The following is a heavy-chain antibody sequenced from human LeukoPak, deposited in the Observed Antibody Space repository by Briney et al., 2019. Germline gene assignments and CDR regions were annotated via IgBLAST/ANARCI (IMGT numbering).Heavy chain of an antibody. J-gene: IGHJ4*02. V-gene: IGHV3-48*03. CDR1: GFTFSSYE. D-gene: IGHD2-15*01. CDR2: ISSSGRTM. CDR3: ARGPYCSGGSCY. Sequence: PGGSLRLSCAASGFTFSSYEINWVRQAPGKGLEWISFISSSGRTMYYADSVKGRFTISRDSAKNSLYLQMNSLRAEDTAIYYCARGPYCSGGSCYWGQGTLVTVSS.